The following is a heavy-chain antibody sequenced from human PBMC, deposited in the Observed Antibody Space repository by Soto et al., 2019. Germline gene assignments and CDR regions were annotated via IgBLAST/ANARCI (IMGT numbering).Heavy chain of an antibody. CDR2: INHSGST. Sequence: QVQLQQWGAGLLKPSETLSLTCAVYGGSFSGYYWSWIRQPPGKGLEWIGEINHSGSTNYNPSLKSRVTISVDTSKNQFSLKLSSVTAADTAVYYCARYRGGYYGSGRKAYYFDYWGQGTLVTVSS. V-gene: IGHV4-34*01. D-gene: IGHD3-10*01. J-gene: IGHJ4*02. CDR3: ARYRGGYYGSGRKAYYFDY. CDR1: GGSFSGYY.